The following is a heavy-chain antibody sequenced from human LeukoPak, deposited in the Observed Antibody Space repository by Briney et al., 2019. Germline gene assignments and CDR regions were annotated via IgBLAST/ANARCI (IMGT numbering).Heavy chain of an antibody. V-gene: IGHV3-9*03. CDR3: VKDRGAFGELLWVDY. CDR2: ISWNSGRT. CDR1: GFTCDECA. J-gene: IGHJ4*02. Sequence: QAGGSLSLSCAASGFTCDECAMHWVRQAPGKAVEWVSGISWNSGRTAYADSVKGRFTISRDNAKNSLYLQMNSLRPEDMALYYCVKDRGAFGELLWVDYWGQGTLVTVSS. D-gene: IGHD3-10*01.